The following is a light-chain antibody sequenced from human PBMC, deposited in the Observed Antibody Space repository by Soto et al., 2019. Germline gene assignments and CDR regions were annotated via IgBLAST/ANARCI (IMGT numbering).Light chain of an antibody. V-gene: IGLV1-51*01. CDR3: GTWDSRRSAGV. Sequence: QSVLTQPPSVSAAPGQKVTISCSGSSSNIGNNGVSWYQQLPGTAPKLLIYDNTERPSGIPDRFSGSRSGTSATLGITGLQTGDEADYYCGTWDSRRSAGVFGGGTKVTVL. CDR1: SSNIGNNG. CDR2: DNT. J-gene: IGLJ2*01.